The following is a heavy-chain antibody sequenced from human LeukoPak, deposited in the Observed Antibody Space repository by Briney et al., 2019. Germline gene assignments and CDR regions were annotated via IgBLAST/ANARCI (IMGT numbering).Heavy chain of an antibody. J-gene: IGHJ4*02. CDR2: ISSGGSTI. CDR1: GFTFRSYS. D-gene: IGHD3-10*01. Sequence: GGSVRLSFAVSGFTFRSYSMNWVRQAPGKGPEWVSYISSGGSTIYYADSVKGRFTISRDNADNSLYLQMNSLRDEDTAVYYCARDESGSGSFFNFWGQGTLATVSS. V-gene: IGHV3-48*02. CDR3: ARDESGSGSFFNF.